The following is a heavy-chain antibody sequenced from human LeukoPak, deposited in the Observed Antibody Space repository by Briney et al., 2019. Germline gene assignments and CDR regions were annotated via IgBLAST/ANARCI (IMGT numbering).Heavy chain of an antibody. CDR2: INSDGTGI. CDR3: ARDRYYSVGY. Sequence: GGSLRLSCAASGFSFSTTWMHWVRQAPGKGLVWVARINSDGTGIIYADSVMGRFTISRDNAKNTLFLQMNSLRAEDTAVYYCARDRYYSVGYWGQGTLVTVSS. J-gene: IGHJ4*02. D-gene: IGHD1-26*01. V-gene: IGHV3-74*01. CDR1: GFSFSTTW.